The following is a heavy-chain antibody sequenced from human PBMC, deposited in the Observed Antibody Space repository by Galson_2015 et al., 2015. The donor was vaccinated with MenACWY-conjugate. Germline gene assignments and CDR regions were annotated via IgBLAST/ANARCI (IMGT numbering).Heavy chain of an antibody. CDR1: GFTFSNHW. D-gene: IGHD5-24*01. J-gene: IGHJ4*02. Sequence: SLRLSCAASGFTFSNHWMHWVRQVPGKGLVWVSRINSDGSTISYADSVKGRFTISRDNAKNTLYLQMNSLGAEDTAVYYCARGYGGYNPLDSWGQGTLVTVSS. CDR3: ARGYGGYNPLDS. CDR2: INSDGSTI. V-gene: IGHV3-74*01.